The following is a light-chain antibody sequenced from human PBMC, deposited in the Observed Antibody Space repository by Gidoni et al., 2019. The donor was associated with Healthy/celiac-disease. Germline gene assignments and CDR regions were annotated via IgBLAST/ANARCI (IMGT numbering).Light chain of an antibody. Sequence: DIQMTQSPSSLSASVGDRVTITCQASHDISNYLNWYQQKPGKAPKLLIYDASNLETGVPSRFSGSGSGTDFTFTISSLQPEDIATYYCQQYDNLPLTFGGXTKVEIK. CDR3: QQYDNLPLT. CDR2: DAS. V-gene: IGKV1-33*01. CDR1: HDISNY. J-gene: IGKJ4*01.